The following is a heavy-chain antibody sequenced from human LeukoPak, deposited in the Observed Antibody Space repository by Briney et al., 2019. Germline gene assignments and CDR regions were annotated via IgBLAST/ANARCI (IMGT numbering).Heavy chain of an antibody. J-gene: IGHJ4*02. CDR2: VDPEDGET. D-gene: IGHD1-7*01. CDR1: GYTFTDYY. V-gene: IGHV1-69-2*01. CDR3: ATFVRETGTTRLDY. Sequence: GASVKVSCKASGYTFTDYYMHWVQQAPGKGLEWMGRVDPEDGETIYAEKFQGRVTITADTSTDTAYMELSSLRSEDTAVYYCATFVRETGTTRLDYWGQGTLVTVSS.